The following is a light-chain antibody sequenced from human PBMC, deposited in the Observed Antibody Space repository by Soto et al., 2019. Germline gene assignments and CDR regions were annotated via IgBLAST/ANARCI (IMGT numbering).Light chain of an antibody. CDR2: EGT. V-gene: IGLV2-23*01. CDR3: SSYAGSSARVV. J-gene: IGLJ2*01. Sequence: QSVLTQPASVSGSPGQSITISCTRSSTDFENYNLVSWYQHCPDKAPKLIIYEGTKRPSEISDRFSGSESDTTASLIISGLQPEDEADYYCSSYAGSSARVVFGEGTKLTVL. CDR1: STDFENYNL.